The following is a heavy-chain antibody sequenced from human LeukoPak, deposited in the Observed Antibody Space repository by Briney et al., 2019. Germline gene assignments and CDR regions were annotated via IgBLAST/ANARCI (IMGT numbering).Heavy chain of an antibody. Sequence: GASVKVSCKVSGYTLTELSMRWVRQAPGKGLEWMGGFDPEDGETIYAQKFQGRVTMTEDTSTDTAYMELSSLRSEDTAVCYCATVYRTWFDPWGQGTLVTVSS. D-gene: IGHD3-16*02. J-gene: IGHJ5*02. CDR3: ATVYRTWFDP. CDR2: FDPEDGET. CDR1: GYTLTELS. V-gene: IGHV1-24*01.